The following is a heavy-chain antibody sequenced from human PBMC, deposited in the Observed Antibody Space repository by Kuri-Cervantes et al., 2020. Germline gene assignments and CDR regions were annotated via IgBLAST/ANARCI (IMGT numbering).Heavy chain of an antibody. J-gene: IGHJ6*02. CDR1: GFTFSDYY. CDR3: ARELARNYYYGMDV. D-gene: IGHD3-3*02. CDR2: ISSSSSTI. V-gene: IGHV3-11*01. Sequence: GGSLRLSCAVSGFTFSDYYMSWIRQAPGKGLEWVSYISSSSSTIYYADSVKGRFTISRDNAKNSLYLQMNSLRAEDTAVYYCARELARNYYYGMDVWGQGTTVTVSS.